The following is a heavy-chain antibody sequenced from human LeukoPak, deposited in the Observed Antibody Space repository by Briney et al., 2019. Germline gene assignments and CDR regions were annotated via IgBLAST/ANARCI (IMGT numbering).Heavy chain of an antibody. CDR1: GGSISSYY. D-gene: IGHD2-15*01. J-gene: IGHJ3*02. V-gene: IGHV4-59*01. CDR3: ARDKGCSGGSCYSDDAFDI. Sequence: SETLSLTCTVSGGSISSYYWSWIRQPPGKGLERIGYIYYSGSTNYNPSLKSRVTISVDTSKNQFSLKLSSVTAADTAVYYCARDKGCSGGSCYSDDAFDIWGQGTMVTVSS. CDR2: IYYSGST.